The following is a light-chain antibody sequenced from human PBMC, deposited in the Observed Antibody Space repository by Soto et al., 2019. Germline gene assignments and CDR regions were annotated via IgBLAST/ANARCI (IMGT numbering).Light chain of an antibody. CDR2: DAS. CDR1: QSITTW. J-gene: IGKJ4*01. V-gene: IGKV1-5*01. Sequence: ITKSLTTVSTKKGHTVTITSRASQSITTWLAWYQQRPGKAPKLLIYDASSLESGVPSRFSGSGSGTEFTLTISSLQPDDFATYYCQQFGSYPLTFGGGSKV. CDR3: QQFGSYPLT.